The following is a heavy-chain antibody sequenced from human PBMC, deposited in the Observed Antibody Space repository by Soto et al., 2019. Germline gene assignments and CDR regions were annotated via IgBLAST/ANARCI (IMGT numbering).Heavy chain of an antibody. Sequence: GGSLRLSCAASGFTFSDYYMTWIRQALGKGLEWVSYISSSGSIIYYADSVKGRFTISRDNAKNSLYLQMNSLRAEDTAVYYCARDYGDYRPLDYWGQGTLVTVSS. CDR3: ARDYGDYRPLDY. V-gene: IGHV3-11*01. D-gene: IGHD4-17*01. J-gene: IGHJ4*02. CDR1: GFTFSDYY. CDR2: ISSSGSII.